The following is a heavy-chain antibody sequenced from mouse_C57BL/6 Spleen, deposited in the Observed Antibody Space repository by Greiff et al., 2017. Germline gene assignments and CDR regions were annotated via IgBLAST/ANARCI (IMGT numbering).Heavy chain of an antibody. CDR1: GYTFTSYW. CDR3: ARSRGSKGLGYAMDY. Sequence: VQLQQPGAELVKPGASVKLSCKASGYTFTSYWMHWVKQRPGQGLEWIGMIHPNSGSTNYNEKFKSKATLTVDKSSSTAYMQLSSLTSEDSAVYYCARSRGSKGLGYAMDYWGQGTSVTVSS. D-gene: IGHD1-1*01. J-gene: IGHJ4*01. V-gene: IGHV1-64*01. CDR2: IHPNSGST.